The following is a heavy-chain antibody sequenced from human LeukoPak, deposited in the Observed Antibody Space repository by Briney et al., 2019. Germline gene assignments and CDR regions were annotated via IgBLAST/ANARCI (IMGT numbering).Heavy chain of an antibody. J-gene: IGHJ4*02. Sequence: GASVKVSCRASGYSFTSYYLQWVRQAPGQGLQWMGIIDPSGGTTTYAQQFQGRLTMTRDKSTGTLYMDLSSLTSEDTAVYYCARRLDYRSGWYSDYWGQGTLVTVSS. V-gene: IGHV1-46*01. CDR1: GYSFTSYY. D-gene: IGHD6-19*01. CDR3: ARRLDYRSGWYSDY. CDR2: IDPSGGTT.